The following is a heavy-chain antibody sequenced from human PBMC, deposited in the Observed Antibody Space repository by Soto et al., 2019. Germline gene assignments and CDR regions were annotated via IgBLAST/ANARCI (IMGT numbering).Heavy chain of an antibody. CDR1: GGTFSSYA. D-gene: IGHD3-22*01. J-gene: IGHJ4*02. CDR2: FIPIFGTA. CDR3: ARSTKIVFWDVDY. V-gene: IGHV1-69*01. Sequence: QVQLVQSGAESKKPWSSVKVSCKASGGTFSSYAISWVQQAPRPGLEWMGGFIPIFGTANYAQKFQGRVTSTADESTSTGYMEMSSMRSEDTAVYYCARSTKIVFWDVDYWGQGTLVTVSS.